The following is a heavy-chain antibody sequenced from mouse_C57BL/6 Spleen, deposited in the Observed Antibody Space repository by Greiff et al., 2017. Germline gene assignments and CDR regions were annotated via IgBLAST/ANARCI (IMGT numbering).Heavy chain of an antibody. J-gene: IGHJ2*01. D-gene: IGHD2-2*01. CDR2: INPSTGGT. Sequence: EVQLQQSGPELVKPGASVKISCKASGYSFTGYYMNWVKQSPEKSLEWIGEINPSTGGTTYNQKFKAKATLTVDKSSSTAYMPLKCLTSEDSAVYYLARSGYDALYYFDYWGQGTTLTVSS. CDR3: ARSGYDALYYFDY. CDR1: GYSFTGYY. V-gene: IGHV1-42*01.